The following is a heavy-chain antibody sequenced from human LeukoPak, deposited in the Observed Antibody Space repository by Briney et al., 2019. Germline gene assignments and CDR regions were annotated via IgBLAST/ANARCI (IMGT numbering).Heavy chain of an antibody. Sequence: ASVKVSCKASGYTFTGYYMHWVRQAPGQGLEWMGWISAYNGNTNYAQKLQGRVTMTTDTSTSTAYMELRSLRSDDTAVYYCARGAEYYYDSSGDAEYFQHWGQGTLVTVSS. CDR2: ISAYNGNT. V-gene: IGHV1-18*04. D-gene: IGHD3-22*01. CDR3: ARGAEYYYDSSGDAEYFQH. J-gene: IGHJ1*01. CDR1: GYTFTGYY.